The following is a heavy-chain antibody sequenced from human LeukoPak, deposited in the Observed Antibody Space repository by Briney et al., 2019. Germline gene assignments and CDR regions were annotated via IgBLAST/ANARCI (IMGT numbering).Heavy chain of an antibody. V-gene: IGHV4-34*01. CDR3: ARAAEDSSGYYYSDY. D-gene: IGHD3-22*01. CDR2: INHSGST. J-gene: IGHJ4*02. CDR1: GGSLSGYY. Sequence: SETLSLTCAVYGGSLSGYYWSWIRQPPGKGLEWIGEINHSGSTNYNPSLKSRVTMSVDTSKNQFSLKLSSVTAADTAVYYCARAAEDSSGYYYSDYWGQGTLVTVSS.